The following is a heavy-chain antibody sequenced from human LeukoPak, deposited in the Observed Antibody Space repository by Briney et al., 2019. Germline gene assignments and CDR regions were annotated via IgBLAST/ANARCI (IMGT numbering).Heavy chain of an antibody. V-gene: IGHV3-66*01. D-gene: IGHD3-10*01. CDR3: ARDRGGLLWSGYYYYGMDV. Sequence: GGSLRLSCAASGFTVSSNYMSWVRQAPGKGLEWVSVIYSGGSTYYADSVKGRFTISRDNSKNTLYLQMNSLRAEDTAVYYCARDRGGLLWSGYYYYGMDVWGQGTTVNVSS. J-gene: IGHJ6*02. CDR1: GFTVSSNY. CDR2: IYSGGST.